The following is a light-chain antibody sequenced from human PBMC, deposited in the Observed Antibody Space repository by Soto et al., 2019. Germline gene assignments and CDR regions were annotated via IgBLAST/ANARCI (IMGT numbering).Light chain of an antibody. CDR2: DAF. V-gene: IGKV3-11*01. CDR1: QSVSNY. J-gene: IGKJ1*01. Sequence: EIVLTKSPATLSLSQGERATLSCRASQSVSNYLAWYQQKPGQPPRLLIYDAFKRATGIPARFSGSGSGTDFTLTIISLEPEDFAIYYCQQRGNWPPWTFGQGTKVDSK. CDR3: QQRGNWPPWT.